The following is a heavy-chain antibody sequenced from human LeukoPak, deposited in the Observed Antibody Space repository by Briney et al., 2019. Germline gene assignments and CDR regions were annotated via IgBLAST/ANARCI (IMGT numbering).Heavy chain of an antibody. CDR3: AKDRCSNGIGCLYYYMDV. V-gene: IGHV3-48*03. J-gene: IGHJ6*03. CDR1: GFTFSSYE. D-gene: IGHD2-8*01. CDR2: ISSSGSTR. Sequence: PGGSLRLSCAASGFTFSSYEMNWVRQAPGKGLEWVSYISSSGSTRYYAGSVKGRFSISRDNSKNTLYLQMNSLRAEDTAVYYCAKDRCSNGIGCLYYYMDVWGKGTTVTISS.